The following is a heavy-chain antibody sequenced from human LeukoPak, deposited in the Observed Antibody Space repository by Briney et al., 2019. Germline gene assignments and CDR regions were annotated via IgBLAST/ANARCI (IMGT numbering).Heavy chain of an antibody. CDR3: AREGTYGDYYFDS. J-gene: IGHJ4*02. V-gene: IGHV3-66*01. D-gene: IGHD4-17*01. CDR2: IHSGGGT. CDR1: GFTVSSNY. Sequence: GGSLRLSCAASGFTVSSNYMSWVRQAPGKGLEWVSIIHSGGGTYYADSVKGRFTISRDNSKNTLYLQMNSLRAEDTAVYYCAREGTYGDYYFDSWGQGTLVTVSP.